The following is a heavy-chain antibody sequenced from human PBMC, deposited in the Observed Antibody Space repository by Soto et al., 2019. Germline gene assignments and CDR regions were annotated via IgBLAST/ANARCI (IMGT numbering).Heavy chain of an antibody. CDR3: ARSGVEMATIFEATFDY. CDR2: IYYSGST. Sequence: SETHCLTCTVAGGSISSSSYYWGWIRQPPGKGLEWIGSIYYSGSTYYNPSLKSRVTISVDTSKNQFSLKLSSVTAADTAVYYCARSGVEMATIFEATFDYWGQGTLVTVSS. D-gene: IGHD3-3*01. CDR1: GGSISSSSYY. J-gene: IGHJ4*02. V-gene: IGHV4-39*01.